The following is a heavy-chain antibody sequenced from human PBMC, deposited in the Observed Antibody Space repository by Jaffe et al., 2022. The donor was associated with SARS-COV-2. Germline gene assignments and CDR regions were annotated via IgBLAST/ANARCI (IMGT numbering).Heavy chain of an antibody. CDR3: ARDTGSGSYILDV. J-gene: IGHJ6*04. CDR2: IDPRGGTI. CDR1: GYTFTSYY. Sequence: QVQLVQSGAEVKKPGASVEVSCKASGYTFTSYYIHWVRQAPGHGLEWMGIIDPRGGTISYGQKLQGRLTMSRDTSTSTVYMELSSLRSEDSAVYYCARDTGSGSYILDVWGKGTAVAVSS. V-gene: IGHV1-46*04. D-gene: IGHD3-10*01.